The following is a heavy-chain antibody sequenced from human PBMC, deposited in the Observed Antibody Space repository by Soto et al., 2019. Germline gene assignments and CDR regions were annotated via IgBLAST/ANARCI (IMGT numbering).Heavy chain of an antibody. CDR3: ARSSESSGWYETYYYYYMDV. CDR1: GGSISSGGYY. CDR2: IYYNGST. D-gene: IGHD6-19*01. J-gene: IGHJ6*03. Sequence: QVQLQESGPGLVKPSQTLSLTCTVSGGSISSGGYYWSWIRQHPGKGLEWIGYIYYNGSTYYNPSLKSRVTISVDTSKNQFSLKLSSVTAADTAVYYCARSSESSGWYETYYYYYMDVWGKGTTVTVSS. V-gene: IGHV4-31*03.